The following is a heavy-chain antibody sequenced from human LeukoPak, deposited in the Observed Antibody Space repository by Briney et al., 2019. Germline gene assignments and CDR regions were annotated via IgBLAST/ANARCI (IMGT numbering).Heavy chain of an antibody. CDR3: ARDSGGSWDFDY. CDR1: GYTFTGYY. V-gene: IGHV1-2*02. CDR2: INPNSGGT. Sequence: GASAKVSCKASGYTFTGYYMHWVRQAPGQGLEWMGWINPNSGGTNYAQKFQGRVTMSRDTSISTAYMELSRLRSDDTAVYYCARDSGGSWDFDYWGQGTLVTVSS. J-gene: IGHJ4*02. D-gene: IGHD2-15*01.